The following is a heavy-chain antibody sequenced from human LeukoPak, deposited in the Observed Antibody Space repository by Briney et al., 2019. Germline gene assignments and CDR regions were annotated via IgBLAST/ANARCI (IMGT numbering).Heavy chain of an antibody. D-gene: IGHD1-1*01. CDR3: ARDRNGVYYYYGMDV. V-gene: IGHV1-69*13. CDR1: GGTFSGYA. CDR2: IIPIFGTA. Sequence: GASVKVSCKASGGTFSGYAISWVRQAPGQGLEWMGGIIPIFGTANYAQKFQGRVTITADESTSTAYMELSSLRSEDTAVYYCARDRNGVYYYYGMDVWGQGTTVTVSS. J-gene: IGHJ6*02.